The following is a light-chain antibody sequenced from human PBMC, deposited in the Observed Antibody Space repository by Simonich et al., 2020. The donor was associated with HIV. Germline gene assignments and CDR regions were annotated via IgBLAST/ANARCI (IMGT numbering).Light chain of an antibody. CDR2: EVS. CDR1: SSDVGGYNY. Sequence: QSALTQPPSASGSPGQSVTISCTGTSSDVGGYNYVSWYQQHPGKAPKLMIYEVSNRPSGVSNRFSGSKSGNTASLTISGLQAEDEADYYCSSYTSDSTLVFGTGTKVTVL. V-gene: IGLV2-14*01. J-gene: IGLJ1*01. CDR3: SSYTSDSTLV.